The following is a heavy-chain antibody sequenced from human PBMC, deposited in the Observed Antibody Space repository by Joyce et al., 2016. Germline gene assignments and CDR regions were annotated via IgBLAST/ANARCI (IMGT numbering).Heavy chain of an antibody. CDR1: GYSFTNYW. CDR2: IYPDDSDT. CDR3: ARLRGVAAPGTNVDYFDY. D-gene: IGHD6-13*01. Sequence: EVQLVQSGAEVKKPGESLKISCKASGYSFTNYWIGWVRQMPGRGLEWMGIIYPDDSDTRDSPSFQGLATISADKSFNTAYLQWSSLKASDTAMYYCARLRGVAAPGTNVDYFDYWGQGTLVTVSS. V-gene: IGHV5-51*01. J-gene: IGHJ4*02.